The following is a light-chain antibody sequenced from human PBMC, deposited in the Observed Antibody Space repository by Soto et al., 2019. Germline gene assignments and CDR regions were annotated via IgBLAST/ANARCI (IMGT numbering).Light chain of an antibody. CDR1: SGSVSTNYY. Sequence: QTVVTQEPSFSVSPGGTVTLTCGLSSGSVSTNYYPGWYQQTPGQAPRTLIYNTDTRSSGVPDRFSGSIVGNKAALTITGAQADDESDYYCVLYMGRGIRVFGGGTKLTVL. CDR3: VLYMGRGIRV. J-gene: IGLJ3*02. V-gene: IGLV8-61*01. CDR2: NTD.